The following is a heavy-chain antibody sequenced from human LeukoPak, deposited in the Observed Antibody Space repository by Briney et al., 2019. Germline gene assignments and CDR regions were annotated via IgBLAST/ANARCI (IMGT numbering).Heavy chain of an antibody. Sequence: GGSLRLSCAASGFTFSDYNMNWVGQAPGKGLEWVSSISSGSSYIYYADSVKGRFTISRDNTKYSLYLQMNSLRAEDTAAYYCVIGSGLFDYWGQGTLVTVSS. D-gene: IGHD3-10*01. CDR2: ISSGSSYI. CDR1: GFTFSDYN. CDR3: VIGSGLFDY. V-gene: IGHV3-21*01. J-gene: IGHJ4*02.